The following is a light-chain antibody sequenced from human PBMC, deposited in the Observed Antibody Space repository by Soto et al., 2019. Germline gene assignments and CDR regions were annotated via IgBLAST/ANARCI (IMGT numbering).Light chain of an antibody. J-gene: IGKJ1*01. V-gene: IGKV1-39*01. CDR3: QQSYSTPQT. CDR1: QSISSY. Sequence: DIPMTQSPSSLSASVGDRVTITCRASQSISSYLNWYQQKPGKAPKLLIYAASSLQSGVPSRFSGSGSGTDFTLTISSLQHEDLATYYCQQSYSTPQTFGQGTKVEIK. CDR2: AAS.